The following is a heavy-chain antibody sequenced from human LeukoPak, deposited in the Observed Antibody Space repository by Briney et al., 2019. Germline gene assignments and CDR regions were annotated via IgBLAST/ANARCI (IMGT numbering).Heavy chain of an antibody. J-gene: IGHJ4*02. CDR1: GFTFSSYW. CDR2: INPDGSST. D-gene: IGHD3-22*01. Sequence: GGSLRLSCAASGFTFSSYWMHWVRQAPGKGLLWVSRINPDGSSTGYADSVKGRFTSSRDNAKNTLYLQMNSLRAEDTAVYYCVPYTYYYDRSVETQNWGQGTLVTVSS. V-gene: IGHV3-74*01. CDR3: VPYTYYYDRSVETQN.